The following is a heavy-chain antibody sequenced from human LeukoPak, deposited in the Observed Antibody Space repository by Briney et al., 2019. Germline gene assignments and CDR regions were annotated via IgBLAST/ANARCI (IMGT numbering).Heavy chain of an antibody. D-gene: IGHD6-13*01. CDR3: ARDPVSSSWYGYFQH. CDR1: RFTFSDYY. CDR2: ISSSTYT. J-gene: IGHJ1*01. V-gene: IGHV3-11*05. Sequence: PGGSLRLSCAASRFTFSDYYMSWIRQAPGKGLEWVSYISSSTYTNYADSVKGRFTISRDNAKNSLYLQMNSLRAEDTAVYYCARDPVSSSWYGYFQHWGQGTLVSVSS.